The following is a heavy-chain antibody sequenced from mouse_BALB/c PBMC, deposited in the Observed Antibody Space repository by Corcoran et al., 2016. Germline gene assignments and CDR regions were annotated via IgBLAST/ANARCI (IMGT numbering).Heavy chain of an antibody. Sequence: QVQLQQSAPELARPGASVKMPCKASGYTFTSYTMHWVKQRHGQGLGWIGYINPSSGYTEYNQKFKDKTTLTADKSSSTAYMQLSSLTSEDSAVYYGARRYGSSSWFAYWGQGTLVTVSA. CDR3: ARRYGSSSWFAY. V-gene: IGHV1-4*02. J-gene: IGHJ3*01. CDR1: GYTFTSYT. CDR2: INPSSGYT. D-gene: IGHD1-1*01.